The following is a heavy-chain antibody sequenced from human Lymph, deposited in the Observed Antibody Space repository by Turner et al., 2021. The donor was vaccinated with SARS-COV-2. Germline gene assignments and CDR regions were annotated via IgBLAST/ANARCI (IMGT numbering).Heavy chain of an antibody. CDR3: ARVWVRWWYFDL. V-gene: IGHV4-34*01. CDR2: INHTGST. CDR1: GGSFSGYY. J-gene: IGHJ2*01. D-gene: IGHD7-27*01. Sequence: QVQLQQWGAGLLKPSETLSLTCAVYGGSFSGYYWSWIRQPPGKGLEWIGEINHTGSTNYNPSLKSRVTISVDTSKNQFSLKLSSVTAADTAVYYCARVWVRWWYFDLWGRDTLVTVSS.